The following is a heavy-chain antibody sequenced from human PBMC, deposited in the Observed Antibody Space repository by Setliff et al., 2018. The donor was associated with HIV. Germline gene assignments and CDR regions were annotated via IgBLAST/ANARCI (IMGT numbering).Heavy chain of an antibody. CDR2: ITSRSSYM. V-gene: IGHV3-21*01. Sequence: RGVLKISCAASGFTFSSYSMNWVRQAPGKGLEWVSSITSRSSYMYYADSVKGRFTISRDNAKNSLYLQMNSLRAEDTAVYYCARDGYSYGFFDYWGQGTLVTVSS. J-gene: IGHJ4*02. CDR1: GFTFSSYS. CDR3: ARDGYSYGFFDY. D-gene: IGHD5-18*01.